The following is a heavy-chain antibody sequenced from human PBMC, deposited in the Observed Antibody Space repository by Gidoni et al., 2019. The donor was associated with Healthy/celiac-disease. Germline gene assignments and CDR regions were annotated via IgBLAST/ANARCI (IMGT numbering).Heavy chain of an antibody. CDR1: GFTFSSYS. CDR3: ARDEGGKVRGVDY. V-gene: IGHV3-48*01. CDR2: ISSSSSTI. D-gene: IGHD3-10*01. J-gene: IGHJ4*02. Sequence: EVQLVESGGGLVQPGGSLRLSCAASGFTFSSYSMNWVSYISSSSSTIYYADSVKGLFTISRDNAKNSLYLQMNSLRAEDTAVYYCARDEGGKVRGVDYWGQGTLVTVSS.